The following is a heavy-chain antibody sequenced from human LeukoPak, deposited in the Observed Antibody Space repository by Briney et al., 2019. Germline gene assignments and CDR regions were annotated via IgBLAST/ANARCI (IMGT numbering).Heavy chain of an antibody. V-gene: IGHV4-31*03. J-gene: IGHJ4*02. D-gene: IGHD2-15*01. CDR1: GGSISSGGYC. CDR3: ARGVLF. Sequence: SETLSLTCTVSGGSISSGGYCWSWIRQHQGEGLEWTGCISYSGSTYYNPSLKSRVTISVDTSKNQFSLKLSSVTAADTAVYYCARGVLFWGQGTLVTVSS. CDR2: ISYSGST.